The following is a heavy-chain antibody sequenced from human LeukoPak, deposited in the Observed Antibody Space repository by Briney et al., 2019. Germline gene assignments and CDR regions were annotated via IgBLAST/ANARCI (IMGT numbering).Heavy chain of an antibody. J-gene: IGHJ1*01. CDR3: VTHHKSWVLGN. Sequence: GGSLRLSCATSGFTFSSTWMSWVRQAPGKGLEWVGRIISNSGGGTTDYAAHVKGRFSISRDDSKNTVYLQMSSLRAEDTGLYYCVTHHKSWVLGNWGQGTLVTVTS. V-gene: IGHV3-15*01. CDR2: IISNSGGGTT. CDR1: GFTFSSTW. D-gene: IGHD3-16*01.